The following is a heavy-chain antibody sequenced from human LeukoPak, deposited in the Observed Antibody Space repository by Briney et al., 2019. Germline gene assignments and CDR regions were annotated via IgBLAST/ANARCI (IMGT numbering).Heavy chain of an antibody. CDR2: INPNSGGT. V-gene: IGHV1-2*04. D-gene: IGHD2-8*01. CDR3: ARSRCTNGVCYRFDY. Sequence: GASVKVSCKASGYTFTGYYMHWVRQAPGQGLEWMGWINPNSGGTNYAQKFQGWVIMTRDTSISTAYMGLSRLRSDDTAVYYCARSRCTNGVCYRFDYWGQGTLVTVSS. J-gene: IGHJ4*02. CDR1: GYTFTGYY.